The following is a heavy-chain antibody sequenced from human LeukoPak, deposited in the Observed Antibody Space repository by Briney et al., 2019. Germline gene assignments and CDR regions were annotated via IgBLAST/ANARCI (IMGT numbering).Heavy chain of an antibody. J-gene: IGHJ3*02. V-gene: IGHV1-18*01. D-gene: IGHD2-15*01. CDR2: ISAYNGNT. Sequence: GASVKVSCKASGYTFTNYGISWVRQAPGQGLEWMGWISAYNGNTNYAQKLQGRVTMTTDTSTSTAYMNLRSLRSDDTAVYYCAREDCSGGSCYSLSLTPVFHVFDIWGQGTMVTVPS. CDR3: AREDCSGGSCYSLSLTPVFHVFDI. CDR1: GYTFTNYG.